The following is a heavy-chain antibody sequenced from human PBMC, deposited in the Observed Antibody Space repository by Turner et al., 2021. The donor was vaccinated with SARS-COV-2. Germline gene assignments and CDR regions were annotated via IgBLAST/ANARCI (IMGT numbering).Heavy chain of an antibody. V-gene: IGHV3-74*01. J-gene: IGHJ6*02. Sequence: EVELVESGGGLVQPGGSLRPPCAASGFTLSTFWIHWVRQAPGKGLVWVSRFNSDGNYISYADSVRGRFTISRDSAKNTLILQMNSLRAEDTAVYYCARGHCTGGRCDYYYGMDVWGQGTTVTVSS. CDR1: GFTLSTFW. D-gene: IGHD2-15*01. CDR2: FNSDGNYI. CDR3: ARGHCTGGRCDYYYGMDV.